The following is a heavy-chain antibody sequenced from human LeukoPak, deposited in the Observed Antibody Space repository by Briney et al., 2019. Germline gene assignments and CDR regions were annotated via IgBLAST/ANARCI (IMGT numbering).Heavy chain of an antibody. J-gene: IGHJ4*02. CDR2: IYSGGST. D-gene: IGHD3-22*01. V-gene: IGHV3-53*01. Sequence: PGGSLRLSCAASGFTVSSNYMSWVHQAPGKGLEWVSVIYSGGSTYYADSVKGRFTISRDNSKNTLYLQMNSLRAEDTAVYYCAKTYYYDSSGYSPHFDYWGQGALVTVSS. CDR3: AKTYYYDSSGYSPHFDY. CDR1: GFTVSSNY.